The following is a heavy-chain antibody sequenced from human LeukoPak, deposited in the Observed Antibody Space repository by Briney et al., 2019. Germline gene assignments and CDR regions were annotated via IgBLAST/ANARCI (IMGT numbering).Heavy chain of an antibody. CDR2: ISGSGGST. V-gene: IGHV3-23*01. CDR1: GFTFSSYA. CDR3: AKDSIFGVVITEYFDY. Sequence: PGGSLRLSCAASGFTFSSYAMSWVRQAPGKGLELVSAISGSGGSTYYADSVNGRVTISRDNPKHTLSLQMHTMRTEDTGVYYCAKDSIFGVVITEYFDYWGQGPLVPVPS. D-gene: IGHD3-3*01. J-gene: IGHJ4*02.